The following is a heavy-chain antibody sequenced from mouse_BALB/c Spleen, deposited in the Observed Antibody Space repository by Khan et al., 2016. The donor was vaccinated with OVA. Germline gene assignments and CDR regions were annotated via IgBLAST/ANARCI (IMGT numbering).Heavy chain of an antibody. V-gene: IGHV3-2*02. CDR2: ISYSGNI. Sequence: EVKLLESGPGLVKPSQSLSLTCTVTGYSITSDYAWNWIRQFPGNKLEWMGYISYSGNIHYNPSLKSRISITRDTSKNQFFLQLNSVTTEDTATYYCARIYGGDFDYWGQSTTLTVSS. CDR3: ARIYGGDFDY. CDR1: GYSITSDYA. J-gene: IGHJ2*01. D-gene: IGHD1-1*01.